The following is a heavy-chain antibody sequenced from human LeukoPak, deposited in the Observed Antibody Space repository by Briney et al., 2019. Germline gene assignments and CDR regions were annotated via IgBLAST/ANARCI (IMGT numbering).Heavy chain of an antibody. J-gene: IGHJ6*02. Sequence: PGGSLRLSCAASGFSFINSWMSWVRQGPGKGLEWVSAISGSGGSTYYADSVKGRFTISRDNSKNTLYLQMNSLRAEDTAVYYCAKYCGGDCYSRLSPGNYYYYGMDVWGQGTTVTVSS. D-gene: IGHD2-21*02. CDR2: ISGSGGST. V-gene: IGHV3-23*01. CDR3: AKYCGGDCYSRLSPGNYYYYGMDV. CDR1: GFSFINSW.